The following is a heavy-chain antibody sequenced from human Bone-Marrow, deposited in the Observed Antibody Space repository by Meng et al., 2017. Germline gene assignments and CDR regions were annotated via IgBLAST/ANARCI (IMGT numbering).Heavy chain of an antibody. J-gene: IGHJ6*03. Sequence: GGSLRLSCVASGFTFNNTAMNWVRQAPGKGLEWVSSIPPSCVRAYFAESVKGRFVISRDNSKNTLYLQMNSLKAEDTAVHYCARDSTSWGWGYYMDVWGQGTTVTVSS. D-gene: IGHD2-2*01. CDR2: IPPSCVRA. V-gene: IGHV3-23*01. CDR1: GFTFNNTA. CDR3: ARDSTSWGWGYYMDV.